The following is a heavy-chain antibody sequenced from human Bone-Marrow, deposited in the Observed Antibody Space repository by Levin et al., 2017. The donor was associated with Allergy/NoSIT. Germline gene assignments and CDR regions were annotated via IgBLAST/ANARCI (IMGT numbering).Heavy chain of an antibody. CDR2: ISYDASTK. D-gene: IGHD2-2*01. V-gene: IGHV3-30-3*01. CDR1: GFTFSYYS. J-gene: IGHJ3*02. CDR3: SRSYCSSFRCYWFDALDI. Sequence: PGGSLRLSCAASGFTFSYYSMHWVRQAPGKGLEWVALISYDASTKYYADSVKGRFTISRDNSKNTLHLQLNSLRTEDTAVYYCSRSYCSSFRCYWFDALDIWGQGTLVTVSS.